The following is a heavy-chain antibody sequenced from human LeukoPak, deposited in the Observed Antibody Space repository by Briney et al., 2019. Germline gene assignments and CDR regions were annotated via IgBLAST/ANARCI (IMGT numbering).Heavy chain of an antibody. CDR1: GVSICSGGYS. J-gene: IGHJ4*02. D-gene: IGHD3-22*01. CDR3: ARGVPYYYDSSGYYYDY. CDR2: IYHSGST. V-gene: IGHV4-30-2*01. Sequence: SETLSLTCAVSGVSICSGGYSWSWIRQPPGKGLEWIGYIYHSGSTYYNLSLKSRVTISVDRSKNQFSLKLSSVTAADTAVYYCARGVPYYYDSSGYYYDYWGQGTLVTVSS.